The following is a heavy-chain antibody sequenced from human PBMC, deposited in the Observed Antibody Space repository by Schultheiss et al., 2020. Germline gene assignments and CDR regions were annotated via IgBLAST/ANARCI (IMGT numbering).Heavy chain of an antibody. V-gene: IGHV3-23*01. J-gene: IGHJ6*02. CDR2: ISSGGYGT. CDR1: GFTFSSYS. Sequence: GGSLRLSCAASGFTFSSYSMNWVRQAPGKGLEWVSSISSGGYGTYFADSVKGRFTVSRDNSKNTLYLQMNSLRDEDTAVYYCARDNPDYYYYAMDVWGQGTTVTVSS. CDR3: ARDNPDYYYYAMDV.